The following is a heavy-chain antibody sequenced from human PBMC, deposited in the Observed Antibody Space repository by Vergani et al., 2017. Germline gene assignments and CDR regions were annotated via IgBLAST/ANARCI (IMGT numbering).Heavy chain of an antibody. CDR2: VFHSGST. D-gene: IGHD6-6*01. Sequence: QVQLQESGPGLVKPSETLSLTCVVSGFSISSGYYWAWIRQPPGKGLEWIGNVFHSGSTDFNPSLKSRVTILVDTSKNQFSLKLSSVTAADTAVYYCARVNSSGHDAFDIWGQGTMVTVSS. J-gene: IGHJ3*02. V-gene: IGHV4-38-2*01. CDR1: GFSISSGYY. CDR3: ARVNSSGHDAFDI.